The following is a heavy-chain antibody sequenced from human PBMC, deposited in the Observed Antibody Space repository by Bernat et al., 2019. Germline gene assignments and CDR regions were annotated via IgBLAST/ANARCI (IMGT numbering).Heavy chain of an antibody. D-gene: IGHD3-16*02. CDR1: GGTFSSYA. J-gene: IGHJ4*02. CDR2: IIPILGIA. CDR3: ASLRLGELSLETFDY. V-gene: IGHV1-69*04. Sequence: QVQLVQSGAEVKKPGSSVKVSCKASGGTFSSYAISWVRQAPGQGLEWMGRIIPILGIANYAQKFQGRVTITADKSTSTAYMELSSLRSEDTAAYYCASLRLGELSLETFDYWGQGTLVTVSS.